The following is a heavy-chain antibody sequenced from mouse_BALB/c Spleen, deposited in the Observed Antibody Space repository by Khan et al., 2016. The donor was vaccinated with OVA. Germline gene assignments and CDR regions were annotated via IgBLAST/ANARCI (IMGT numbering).Heavy chain of an antibody. J-gene: IGHJ2*01. V-gene: IGHV1S22*01. Sequence: LQQSGSELVRPGASVKLSCKASGYTFTSYWMHWVKQRPGQGLEWIGNIYPGSGSTNYDEKFKSKATLTVDTSSSTAYMQLSSLTSEDSAVYYCTRGEDDGDYGGQGTTLTVSS. CDR1: GYTFTSYW. D-gene: IGHD2-12*01. CDR2: IYPGSGST. CDR3: TRGEDDGDY.